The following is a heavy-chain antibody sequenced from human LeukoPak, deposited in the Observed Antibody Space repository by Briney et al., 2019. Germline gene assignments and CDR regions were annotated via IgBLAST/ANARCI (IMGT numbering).Heavy chain of an antibody. Sequence: EASVKVSCKASGYTFTSYGISWVRQAPGQGFEWMGWISAYNGNTNYAQKLQGRVTMTTDTSTSTAYMELRSLRSDDTAVYYCARRGYDILTGFRFDPWGQGTLVTVSS. V-gene: IGHV1-18*01. CDR3: ARRGYDILTGFRFDP. CDR2: ISAYNGNT. D-gene: IGHD3-9*01. CDR1: GYTFTSYG. J-gene: IGHJ5*02.